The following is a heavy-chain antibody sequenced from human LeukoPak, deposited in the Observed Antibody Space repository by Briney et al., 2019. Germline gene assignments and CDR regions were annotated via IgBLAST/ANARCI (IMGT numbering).Heavy chain of an antibody. Sequence: SVTVSCKASGYAFSSYAISWVRQAPGQGLEWMGGIIPIFGTANYAQKFQGRVTITADESTSTAYMELSSLRSEDTAVYYCARGPICSSTSCYDAFDIWGQRTMVTVSS. V-gene: IGHV1-69*13. CDR1: GYAFSSYA. CDR3: ARGPICSSTSCYDAFDI. J-gene: IGHJ3*02. D-gene: IGHD2-2*01. CDR2: IIPIFGTA.